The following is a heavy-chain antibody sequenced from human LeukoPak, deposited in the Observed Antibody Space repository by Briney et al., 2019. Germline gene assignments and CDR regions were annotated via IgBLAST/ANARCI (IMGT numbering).Heavy chain of an antibody. CDR1: GFTVSSNY. V-gene: IGHV3-53*01. J-gene: IGHJ4*02. CDR2: IYSGGST. Sequence: GGSLRLSCAASGFTVSSNYMSWVRQAPGKGLEWASVIYSGGSTYYADSVKGRFTISRDNSKNTLYLQMNSLRAEDTAVYYCARALFEYSSFAFDYWGQGTLVTVSS. CDR3: ARALFEYSSFAFDY. D-gene: IGHD6-6*01.